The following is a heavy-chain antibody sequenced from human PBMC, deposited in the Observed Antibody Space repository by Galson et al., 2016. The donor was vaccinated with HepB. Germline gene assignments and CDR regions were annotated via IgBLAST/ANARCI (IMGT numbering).Heavy chain of an antibody. Sequence: SLRLSCAASGFTFSSYSLNWVRQAPGKGLEWVSYISSSSSTIYYADSVKGRFTISRDNAKNSVYLQMNSLRAEDTALYYCATTQWLALNYWGQGTLVTVSS. CDR2: ISSSSSTI. CDR1: GFTFSSYS. J-gene: IGHJ4*02. D-gene: IGHD2-8*01. CDR3: ATTQWLALNY. V-gene: IGHV3-48*01.